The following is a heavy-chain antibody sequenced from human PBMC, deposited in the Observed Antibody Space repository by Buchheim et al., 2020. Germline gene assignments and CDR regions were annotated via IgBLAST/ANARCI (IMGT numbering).Heavy chain of an antibody. Sequence: QVQLVQSGAEVKKPGSSVKVSCKASGGTFSSYAISWVRQAPGQGLEWMGRIIPILGIANYAQKFQGRVTITADQSTSTAYMELSSLRSEDTAVYYCARSMGTTYYYDSSGYYFDYWGQGTL. V-gene: IGHV1-69*04. CDR3: ARSMGTTYYYDSSGYYFDY. D-gene: IGHD3-22*01. CDR1: GGTFSSYA. CDR2: IIPILGIA. J-gene: IGHJ4*02.